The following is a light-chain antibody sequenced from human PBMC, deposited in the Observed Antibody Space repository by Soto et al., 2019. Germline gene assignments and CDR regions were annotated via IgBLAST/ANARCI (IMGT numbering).Light chain of an antibody. CDR3: SSYTSSSTPVV. Sequence: QSVLTQPASVSGSPGQSITISCTGTSSDVGGYNYVSWYQQHPGKAPKLMIYEVSNRPSGVSNRFSGSKSGNTASLTISGLQAEDEADYYCSSYTSSSTPVVFXTGTKVTVL. CDR2: EVS. CDR1: SSDVGGYNY. J-gene: IGLJ1*01. V-gene: IGLV2-14*01.